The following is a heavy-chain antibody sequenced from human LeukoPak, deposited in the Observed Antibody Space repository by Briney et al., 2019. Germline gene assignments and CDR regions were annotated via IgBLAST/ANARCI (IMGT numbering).Heavy chain of an antibody. CDR3: ARDGLRLGELSPTPDY. V-gene: IGHV1-18*01. Sequence: ASAKVSCKASGYTFTSYGISWVRQAPGQGLEWMGWISAYSGNTNYAQKLQGRVTMTTDTSTSTAYMELRSLRSDDTAVYYCARDGLRLGELSPTPDYWGQGTLVTVSS. CDR1: GYTFTSYG. J-gene: IGHJ4*02. D-gene: IGHD3-16*02. CDR2: ISAYSGNT.